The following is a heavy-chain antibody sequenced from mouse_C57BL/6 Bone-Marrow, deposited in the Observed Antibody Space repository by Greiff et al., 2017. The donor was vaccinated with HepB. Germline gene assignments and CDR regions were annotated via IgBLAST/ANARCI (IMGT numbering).Heavy chain of an antibody. CDR1: GFTFSDFY. V-gene: IGHV7-1*01. D-gene: IGHD2-3*01. J-gene: IGHJ1*03. Sequence: EVQVVESGGGLVQSGRSLRLSCATSGFTFSDFYMEWVREAPGKGLEWIAASRNKANDYTTEYSASVKGRFIVSRDTSQSILYLQMNALRAEDTAIYYCARDADGYWGYFDVWGTGTTVTVSS. CDR3: ARDADGYWGYFDV. CDR2: SRNKANDYTT.